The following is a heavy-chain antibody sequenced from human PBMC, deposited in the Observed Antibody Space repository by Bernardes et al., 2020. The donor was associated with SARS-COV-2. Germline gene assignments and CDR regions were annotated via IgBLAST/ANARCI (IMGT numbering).Heavy chain of an antibody. CDR3: ARDWTSEGGDHFYYYGMDV. Sequence: GGSLRLSCAASGFTVSSNSMSWVRQAPGKGLEWVSVIYSGGSTYYADSVKGRFTISRDNSKNTLYLQMNSLRAEDTAVYYCARDWTSEGGDHFYYYGMDVWGQGTTVTVSS. V-gene: IGHV3-53*01. CDR2: IYSGGST. J-gene: IGHJ6*02. D-gene: IGHD4-17*01. CDR1: GFTVSSNS.